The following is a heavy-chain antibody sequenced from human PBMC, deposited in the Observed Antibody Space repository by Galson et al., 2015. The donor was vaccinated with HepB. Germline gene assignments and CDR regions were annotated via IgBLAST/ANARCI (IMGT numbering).Heavy chain of an antibody. J-gene: IGHJ4*02. D-gene: IGHD1-1*01. CDR2: IYDSDST. CDR3: ARARRSLQAWRAPFDV. Sequence: TLSLTCAVSGGSVSGTNWWTWVRQPPGRGLEWIGEIYDSDSTNYNRSLRSRVTISIDKSRKHFSLRLTSVTAADTAVYYCARARRSLQAWRAPFDVWGQGILVTVSS. CDR1: GGSVSGTNW. V-gene: IGHV4-4*02.